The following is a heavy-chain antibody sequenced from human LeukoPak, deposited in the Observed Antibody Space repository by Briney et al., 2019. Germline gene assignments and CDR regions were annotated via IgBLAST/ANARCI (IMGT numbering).Heavy chain of an antibody. V-gene: IGHV3-30*04. D-gene: IGHD3-22*01. CDR2: ISYDGSNK. Sequence: PGGSLRLSCAASGFTFSSYVMHWVRQAPGKGLEWVAIISYDGSNKYYADSVKGRFTISRDNSKNTLYLQMNSLRAEDTAVYYCAKDSDYYDRQNWFDPWGQGTLVTVSS. CDR3: AKDSDYYDRQNWFDP. J-gene: IGHJ5*02. CDR1: GFTFSSYV.